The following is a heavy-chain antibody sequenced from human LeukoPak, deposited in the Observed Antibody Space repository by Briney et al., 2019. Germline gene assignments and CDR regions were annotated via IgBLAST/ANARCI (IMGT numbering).Heavy chain of an antibody. V-gene: IGHV3-11*01. Sequence: GGSLRLSCAASGFTFSDYYMSWIRQAPGKGLEWVSYISSSGSTIYYADSVKGRFTTSRDNAKSSLYLQMNSLRAEDTAVYYCARVERSSRNYDAFDIWGQGTMVTVSS. CDR3: ARVERSSRNYDAFDI. CDR2: ISSSGSTI. D-gene: IGHD6-13*01. CDR1: GFTFSDYY. J-gene: IGHJ3*02.